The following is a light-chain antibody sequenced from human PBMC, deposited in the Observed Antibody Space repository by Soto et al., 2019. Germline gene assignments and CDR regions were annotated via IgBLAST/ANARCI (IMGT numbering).Light chain of an antibody. Sequence: QAASVSGSPGQSITISCTGTSSDVGGYNYVSWYQQHPGKAPKLMIYDVSNRPSGVSNRFSGSKSGNTASLTISGLQAEDEADYSCRSYTSSSTLLYVFGTGTKLTVL. CDR1: SSDVGGYNY. CDR3: RSYTSSSTLLYV. CDR2: DVS. V-gene: IGLV2-14*01. J-gene: IGLJ1*01.